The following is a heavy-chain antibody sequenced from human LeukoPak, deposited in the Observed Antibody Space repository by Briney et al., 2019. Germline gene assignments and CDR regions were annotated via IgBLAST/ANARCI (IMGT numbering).Heavy chain of an antibody. Sequence: SETLSLTCTVSGGSISSYYWRWIRQPPGKGLEWIGYIYYSGSTNYNPSLKSRVTISVDTSKNQFSLKLSSVTAADTAVSYCARDYYDSSGYGHSYGMDVWGQGTTVTVSS. CDR3: ARDYYDSSGYGHSYGMDV. D-gene: IGHD3-22*01. CDR2: IYYSGST. J-gene: IGHJ6*02. V-gene: IGHV4-59*01. CDR1: GGSISSYY.